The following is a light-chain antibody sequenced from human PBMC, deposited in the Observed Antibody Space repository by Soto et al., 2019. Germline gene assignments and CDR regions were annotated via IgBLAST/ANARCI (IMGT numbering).Light chain of an antibody. J-gene: IGKJ1*01. V-gene: IGKV3-15*01. CDR1: QSVSSN. CDR2: DAS. Sequence: EIVMTQSPATLSVSPGERATLSCRASQSVSSNLAWYQQKPGQAPRLLIYDASTRATGIPARFSGSGSGTGFTLTISSLQPEDFAIYYCQQYNNWPPWTFGQGTKVEIK. CDR3: QQYNNWPPWT.